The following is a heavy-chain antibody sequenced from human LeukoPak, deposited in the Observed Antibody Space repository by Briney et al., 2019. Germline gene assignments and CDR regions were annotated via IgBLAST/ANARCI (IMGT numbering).Heavy chain of an antibody. Sequence: GGSLRLFCAASGFTFSTSSMYWARQAPGKGLVWVSSINSDGSSTSYADSVKGRFTISRDNAKNSLYLQMNSLRAEDTALYYCARGGLRIRRYYYYTDVWGKGTTVTVSS. J-gene: IGHJ6*03. V-gene: IGHV3-74*01. CDR2: INSDGSST. CDR1: GFTFSTSS. D-gene: IGHD5-12*01. CDR3: ARGGLRIRRYYYYTDV.